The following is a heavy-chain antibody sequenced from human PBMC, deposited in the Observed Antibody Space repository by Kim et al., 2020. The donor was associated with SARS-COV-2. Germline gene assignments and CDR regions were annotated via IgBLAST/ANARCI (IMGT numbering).Heavy chain of an antibody. CDR3: ARESGGRLGYCSGGSCFDAFDI. CDR1: GFTVSSNY. CDR2: IYSGGST. Sequence: GGSLRLSCAASGFTVSSNYMSWVRQAPGKGLEWVSVIYSGGSTYYADSVKGRFTISRDNSKNTLYLQMNSLRAEDTAVYYCARESGGRLGYCSGGSCFDAFDIWGQGTMVTVSS. D-gene: IGHD2-15*01. J-gene: IGHJ3*02. V-gene: IGHV3-53*01.